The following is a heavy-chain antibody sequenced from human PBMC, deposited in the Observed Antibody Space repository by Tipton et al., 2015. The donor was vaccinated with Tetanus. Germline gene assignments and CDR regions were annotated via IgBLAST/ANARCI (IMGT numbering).Heavy chain of an antibody. CDR2: IYNGGST. CDR3: ATGEMFSYGSSGDNFYYGMDV. V-gene: IGHV4-31*03. J-gene: IGHJ6*02. Sequence: GLVKPSQTLSLTCTVSGGSVGTGGNYWSWLRQLPGKGLEWIGNIYNGGSTNYNPSLRGRLSISVDTSKNHFSLRLTSMTAADAAVYYCATGEMFSYGSSGDNFYYGMDVWGQGTTVTVSS. CDR1: GGSVGTGGNY. D-gene: IGHD3-22*01.